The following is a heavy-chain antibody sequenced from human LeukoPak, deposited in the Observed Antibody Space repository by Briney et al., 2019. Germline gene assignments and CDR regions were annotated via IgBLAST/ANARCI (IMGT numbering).Heavy chain of an antibody. D-gene: IGHD6-13*01. CDR3: ASIAAAGFNDY. J-gene: IGHJ4*01. V-gene: IGHV3-15*01. CDR2: IKSKSDGGTT. CDR1: KFTFSNAW. Sequence: PGGSLRLSCAASKFTFSNAWMSWVRQAPGKGLEWVGRIKSKSDGGTTDYAAPVKGRFTISRDDSKNTLYLQMNSLKTEDTAVYYCASIAAAGFNDYWGHGTLVTVSS.